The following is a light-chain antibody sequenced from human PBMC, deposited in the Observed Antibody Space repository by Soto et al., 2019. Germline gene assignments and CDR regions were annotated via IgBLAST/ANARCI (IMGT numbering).Light chain of an antibody. CDR1: QTLRGNY. J-gene: IGKJ3*01. CDR2: GPS. Sequence: EIVLTQSPPTLSLSPGDSAALSCWASQTLRGNYFAWYQQIPGQPPRLLVYGPSGRATGIPDRFSGSWSRTVSNLTIRGVEPEDFAIYYGHQFGSSPFTFGPGTKVNMK. CDR3: HQFGSSPFT. V-gene: IGKV3-20*01.